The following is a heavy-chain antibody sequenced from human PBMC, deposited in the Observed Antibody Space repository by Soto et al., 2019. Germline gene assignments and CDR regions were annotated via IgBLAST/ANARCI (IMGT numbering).Heavy chain of an antibody. D-gene: IGHD1-26*01. CDR3: ARDRRYSGSYYNAFDI. CDR2: IYHSGVT. CDR1: GGSISTSNW. Sequence: SETLSLTCVVSGGSISTSNWWSWVRQPPGKGLEWIGEIYHSGVTNYSPSLKSRVTISVDTSKNQFSLKLSSVTAADTAVSYCARDRRYSGSYYNAFDIWGQGTMVTVSS. J-gene: IGHJ3*02. V-gene: IGHV4-4*02.